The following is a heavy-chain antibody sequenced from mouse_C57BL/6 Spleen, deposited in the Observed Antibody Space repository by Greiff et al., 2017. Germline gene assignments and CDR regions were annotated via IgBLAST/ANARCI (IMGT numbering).Heavy chain of an antibody. Sequence: VQLQQSGAELARPGASVKLSCKASGYTFTSYGISWVKQRTGQGLEWIGEIYPRSGNTYYNEKFKGKATLTADKSSSTAYMGLRSLTSEDSAVYFCARGYGSSSWFAYWGQGTLVTVSA. J-gene: IGHJ3*01. CDR2: IYPRSGNT. CDR3: ARGYGSSSWFAY. D-gene: IGHD1-1*01. V-gene: IGHV1-81*01. CDR1: GYTFTSYG.